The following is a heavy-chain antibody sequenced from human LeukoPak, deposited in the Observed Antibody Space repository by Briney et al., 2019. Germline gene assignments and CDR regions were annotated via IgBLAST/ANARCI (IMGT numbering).Heavy chain of an antibody. D-gene: IGHD4-23*01. V-gene: IGHV1-2*02. CDR1: GYTFTDHY. J-gene: IGHJ4*02. CDR2: INPNSGGT. Sequence: ASVKVSCKASGYTFTDHYMHWVRQAPGQGLEWVGWINPNSGGTNYAQKFQGRVTMTRDTSINTANMEVSRLRSDDTAVYYCASIGGTSLEYWGQGTLVTVSS. CDR3: ASIGGTSLEY.